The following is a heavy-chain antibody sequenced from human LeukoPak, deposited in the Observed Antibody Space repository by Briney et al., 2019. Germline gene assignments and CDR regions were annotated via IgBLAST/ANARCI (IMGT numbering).Heavy chain of an antibody. CDR3: AGHDYYGSGSYHHYFDY. D-gene: IGHD3-10*01. J-gene: IGHJ4*02. Sequence: KTSETLSLTCTVSGGSISSGGYYWSWIRQHPGKGLEWIGYIYYSGSTYYNPSLKSRVTISVDTSKNQFSLRLGSVTAADTAVYYCAGHDYYGSGSYHHYFDYWGQGTLVTVSS. CDR1: GGSISSGGYY. CDR2: IYYSGST. V-gene: IGHV4-31*03.